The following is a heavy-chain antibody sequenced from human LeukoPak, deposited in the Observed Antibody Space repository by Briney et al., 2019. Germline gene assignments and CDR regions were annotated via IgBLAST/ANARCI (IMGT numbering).Heavy chain of an antibody. CDR1: GFTFSSYW. V-gene: IGHV4-4*02. CDR2: IYHSGST. CDR3: ARGYYYDSSGYETNFDY. J-gene: IGHJ4*02. D-gene: IGHD3-22*01. Sequence: GSLRLSCAASGFTFSSYWMSWVRQAPGKGLEWIGYIYHSGSTYYNPSLKSRVTISVDRSKNQFSLKLSSVTAADTAVYYCARGYYYDSSGYETNFDYWGQGTLVTVSS.